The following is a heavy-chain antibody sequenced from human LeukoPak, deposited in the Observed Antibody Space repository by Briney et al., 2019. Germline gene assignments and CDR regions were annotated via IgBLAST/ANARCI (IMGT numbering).Heavy chain of an antibody. CDR1: GFTFSSYS. Sequence: GGSLRLSCAASGFTFSSYSMNWVRQAPGKGLEWVSSINSDSSLMFYAESVKGRFTISRDNAENSLYLQMNSLRDEDTAVYYCARDSPNYYDSSGTSPYYYYYYGMDVWGQGTTVTVSS. V-gene: IGHV3-21*01. J-gene: IGHJ6*02. D-gene: IGHD3-22*01. CDR3: ARDSPNYYDSSGTSPYYYYYYGMDV. CDR2: INSDSSLM.